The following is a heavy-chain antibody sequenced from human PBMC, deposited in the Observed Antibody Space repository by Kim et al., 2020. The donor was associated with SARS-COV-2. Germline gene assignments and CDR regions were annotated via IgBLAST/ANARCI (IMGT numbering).Heavy chain of an antibody. CDR1: GGSISSYY. V-gene: IGHV4-59*01. J-gene: IGHJ3*02. CDR3: ARGRSIAASGTDAFDI. Sequence: SETLSLTCTVSGGSISSYYWSWIRQPPGKGLEWIGYIYYSGSTNYNPSLKIRVTISVDTSKNQFSLKLSSVTAADTAVYYCARGRSIAASGTDAFDIWGQGTMVNVSS. CDR2: IYYSGST. D-gene: IGHD6-13*01.